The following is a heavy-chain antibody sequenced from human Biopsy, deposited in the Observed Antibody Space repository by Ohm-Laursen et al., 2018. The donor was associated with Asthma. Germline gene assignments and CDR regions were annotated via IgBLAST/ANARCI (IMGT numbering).Heavy chain of an antibody. CDR3: GGCSSSNYYYGLDV. Sequence: SCKAYGDSFISYAITWVRQAPGQGLEWMGGIIPIIGTAHYAPKFQGRVTISADESTSTAYMELTSLSSEDTAVFFCGGCSSSNYYYGLDVWGQGTTVIVSS. CDR2: IIPIIGTA. D-gene: IGHD6-6*01. V-gene: IGHV1-69*01. CDR1: GDSFISYA. J-gene: IGHJ6*02.